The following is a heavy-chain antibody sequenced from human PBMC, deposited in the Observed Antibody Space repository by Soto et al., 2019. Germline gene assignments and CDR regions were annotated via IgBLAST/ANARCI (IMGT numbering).Heavy chain of an antibody. D-gene: IGHD3-9*01. CDR2: ISAYNGNT. CDR1: GYTFTSYG. V-gene: IGHV1-18*01. CDR3: ARDIDILTAWDPEELPKFDY. J-gene: IGHJ4*02. Sequence: ASVKVSCKASGYTFTSYGISWVRQAPGQGLEWMGWISAYNGNTNYAQKLQGRVTMTTDTSTSTAYMELRSLRSDDTAVYYCARDIDILTAWDPEELPKFDYWGQGTLVTVS.